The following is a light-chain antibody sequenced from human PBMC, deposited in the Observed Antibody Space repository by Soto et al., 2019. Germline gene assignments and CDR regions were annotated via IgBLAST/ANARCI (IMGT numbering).Light chain of an antibody. CDR2: EVS. CDR1: SSDVGGYNY. J-gene: IGLJ1*01. Sequence: QSVLTQPASVSGSPGQSITISCTGTSSDVGGYNYVSWYQQHPGKAPKLMIYEVSNRPSKVSNRFSGSKSGNTASLTISGLQADDEADYYCSTYTRSSTSNVFGTGTKLTVL. V-gene: IGLV2-14*01. CDR3: STYTRSSTSNV.